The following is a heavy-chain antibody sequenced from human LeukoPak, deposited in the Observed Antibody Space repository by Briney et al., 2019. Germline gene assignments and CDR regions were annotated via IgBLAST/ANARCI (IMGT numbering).Heavy chain of an antibody. D-gene: IGHD2-21*01. Sequence: GGSLRLSCAASGFTFSSYSMSWVRQAPGKGLEWVPAISGSGGSTYYADSVKGRFTISRDNSKNTLYLQMNSLRAEDTAVYYCAKSFISPAEYFQHWGQGTLVTVSS. J-gene: IGHJ1*01. CDR2: ISGSGGST. V-gene: IGHV3-23*01. CDR1: GFTFSSYS. CDR3: AKSFISPAEYFQH.